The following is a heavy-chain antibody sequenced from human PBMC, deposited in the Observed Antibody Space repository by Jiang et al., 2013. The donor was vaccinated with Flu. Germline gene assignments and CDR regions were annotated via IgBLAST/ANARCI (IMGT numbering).Heavy chain of an antibody. CDR3: ARQRGIAVADL. Sequence: LLKPSETLSLTCAVYGGSFSGYYWSWIRQPPGKGLEWIGEINHSGSTNYNPSLKSRVTISVDTSKNQFSLKLSSVTAADTAVYYCARQRGIAVADLWGQGTMVTVSS. D-gene: IGHD6-19*01. V-gene: IGHV4-34*01. J-gene: IGHJ3*01. CDR1: GGSFSGYY. CDR2: INHSGST.